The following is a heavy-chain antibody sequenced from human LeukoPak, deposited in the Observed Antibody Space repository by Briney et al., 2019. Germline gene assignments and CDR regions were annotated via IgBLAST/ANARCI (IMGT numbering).Heavy chain of an antibody. V-gene: IGHV1-46*03. CDR2: INPSGGST. CDR3: ARVPAAIRGYYYYMDV. Sequence: ASVKVSCKASGYTFTSYYMHWVRQAPGQGLEWMGIINPSGGSTSYAQKFQGRVTMTRDTSTSTVYMELSSLRSEDTAVYYCARVPAAIRGYYYYMDVRGKGTTVTVSS. J-gene: IGHJ6*03. CDR1: GYTFTSYY. D-gene: IGHD2-2*02.